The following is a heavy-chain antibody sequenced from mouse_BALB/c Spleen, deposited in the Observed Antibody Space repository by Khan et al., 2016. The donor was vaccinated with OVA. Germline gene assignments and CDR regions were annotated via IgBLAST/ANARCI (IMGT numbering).Heavy chain of an antibody. CDR1: GFSFTSYG. CDR3: ARIGYYYGRGAWFPY. J-gene: IGHJ3*01. CDR2: IWSGGST. Sequence: QVRLQQSGPGLVKPSQSLSITCTVSGFSFTSYGVHWVRQSPGKGLEWLGVIWSGGSTDYNVAFISRLSISKDNTTSQDFFQMISLQANDTAIYYCARIGYYYGRGAWFPYWGQGTLVTVSA. V-gene: IGHV2-2*02. D-gene: IGHD1-1*01.